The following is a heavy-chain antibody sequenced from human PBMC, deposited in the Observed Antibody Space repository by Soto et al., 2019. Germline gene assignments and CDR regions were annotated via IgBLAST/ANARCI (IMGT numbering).Heavy chain of an antibody. CDR2: IYYSGST. CDR3: ARDNRNSTYAGYYGMDV. CDR1: GGSISSYY. D-gene: IGHD4-4*01. V-gene: IGHV4-59*01. Sequence: QVQLQESGPGLVKPSETLSLTCTVSGGSISSYYWSWIRQPPGKGLEWIGYIYYSGSTNYNPPLTRLVTRSVXXSXNXXSLKLSSVTAADTAVYYCARDNRNSTYAGYYGMDVWGQGTTVTVSS. J-gene: IGHJ6*02.